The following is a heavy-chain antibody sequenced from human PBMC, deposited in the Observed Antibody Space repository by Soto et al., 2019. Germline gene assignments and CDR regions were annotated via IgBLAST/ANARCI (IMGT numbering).Heavy chain of an antibody. J-gene: IGHJ4*02. D-gene: IGHD2-15*01. V-gene: IGHV3-23*01. Sequence: GGSLRLSCAASGFTFSNYAMSWVRQAPGKGLEWVSTISGRGGNTYYADSVKGRFTISRDNSRNTLYLQMDSLRVEDSAVYSCAKAGCSGGTCYLYYFDYWRRGALVTVSS. CDR1: GFTFSNYA. CDR3: AKAGCSGGTCYLYYFDY. CDR2: ISGRGGNT.